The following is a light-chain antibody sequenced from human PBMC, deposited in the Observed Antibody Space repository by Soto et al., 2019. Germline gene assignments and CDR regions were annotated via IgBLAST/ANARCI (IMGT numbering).Light chain of an antibody. V-gene: IGKV3D-15*01. Sequence: EIVMTQSPATLSLSPGERATLSCRASQSVNSNLAWYQQKPGQAPRLLIFGASTRATGIPARFSGSGSGTEFTLTISSLQSEDFAIFYCQQYNRWPRTFGQGTKVDIK. CDR1: QSVNSN. CDR3: QQYNRWPRT. J-gene: IGKJ1*01. CDR2: GAS.